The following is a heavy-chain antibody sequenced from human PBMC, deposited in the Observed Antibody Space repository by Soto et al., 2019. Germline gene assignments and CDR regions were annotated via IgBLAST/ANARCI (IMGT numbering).Heavy chain of an antibody. CDR2: IYPGDSDT. CDR3: ARQRSYYDIWTGYDDFDI. Sequence: GESLKISCKGSGYSFTSYWIGWVRQMPGKGLEWLGIIYPGDSDTRYSPAFQGQVTISADKSISTAYLQWSSLKAADTAMYYCARQRSYYDIWTGYDDFDIWGQGTMVTVSS. D-gene: IGHD3-9*01. J-gene: IGHJ3*02. V-gene: IGHV5-51*01. CDR1: GYSFTSYW.